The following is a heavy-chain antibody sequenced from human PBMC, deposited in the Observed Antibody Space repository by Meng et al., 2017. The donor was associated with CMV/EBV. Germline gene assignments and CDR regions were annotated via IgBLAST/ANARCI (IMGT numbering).Heavy chain of an antibody. CDR2: INWNGGST. J-gene: IGHJ4*02. D-gene: IGHD2-15*01. CDR3: ASLGYCTSVSCSWADY. Sequence: GESLKISCAASGFTFDDYGMSWVRQAPGKGLEWVSGINWNGGSTGYADSVKGRFTISRDDSKNTLYLQMNSLRPEDTAVYFCASLGYCTSVSCSWADYWGQGTLVTVSS. CDR1: GFTFDDYG. V-gene: IGHV3-20*04.